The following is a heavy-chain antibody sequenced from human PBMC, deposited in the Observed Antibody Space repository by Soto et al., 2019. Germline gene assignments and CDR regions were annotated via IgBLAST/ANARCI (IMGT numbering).Heavy chain of an antibody. CDR2: INPNSGGT. J-gene: IGHJ5*02. V-gene: IGHV1-2*04. CDR3: ARDSGYCSGGSCLNWFDP. Sequence: ASVKVSCKASGGTFSRYAISWVRQAPGQGLEWMGWINPNSGGTNYAQKFQGWVTMTRDTSISTAYMELSRLRSDDTAVYYCARDSGYCSGGSCLNWFDPWGQGTLVTVSS. CDR1: GGTFSRYA. D-gene: IGHD2-15*01.